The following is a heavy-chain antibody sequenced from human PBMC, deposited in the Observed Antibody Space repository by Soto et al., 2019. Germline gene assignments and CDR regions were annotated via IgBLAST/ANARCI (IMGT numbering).Heavy chain of an antibody. J-gene: IGHJ5*02. CDR2: IGLGSSAK. Sequence: PGGSLRLSCAASGFTFRNYGMNWVRQAPGKGLEWVSYIGLGSSAKYYADSVEGRFTISRDNAKNSLYLQMNSLRAEDTAVYYCAREADYVNWFDPWGQGTLVTVSS. D-gene: IGHD4-17*01. CDR3: AREADYVNWFDP. CDR1: GFTFRNYG. V-gene: IGHV3-48*01.